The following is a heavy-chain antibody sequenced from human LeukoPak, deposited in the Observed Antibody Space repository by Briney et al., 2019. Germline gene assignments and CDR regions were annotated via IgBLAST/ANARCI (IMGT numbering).Heavy chain of an antibody. V-gene: IGHV4-38-2*02. J-gene: IGHJ6*03. CDR1: GYSISSGYY. Sequence: PSETLSLTCAVSGYSISSGYYWGWIRQPPGKGLEWIGSIYHSGSTYYNPSLKSRVTISVDTSKNQFSLKLSSVTAADTAVYYCARERIQLERRSMDVWGKGTTVTVSS. CDR3: ARERIQLERRSMDV. CDR2: IYHSGST. D-gene: IGHD1-1*01.